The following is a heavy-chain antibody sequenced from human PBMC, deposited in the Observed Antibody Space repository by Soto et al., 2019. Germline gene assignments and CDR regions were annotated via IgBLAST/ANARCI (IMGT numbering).Heavy chain of an antibody. V-gene: IGHV5-51*01. D-gene: IGHD6-13*01. CDR2: IDPNDSQT. J-gene: IGHJ4*02. CDR1: GYSFSSSW. Sequence: GESLKISCQASGYSFSSSWIGWVRQMPGKGLEWMGIIDPNDSQTIYSPSFQGQVTISADKSIDTAYLQWCSLKTSDTAMYYCARHAGNSWKGDYFDYWGQGALVTVSS. CDR3: ARHAGNSWKGDYFDY.